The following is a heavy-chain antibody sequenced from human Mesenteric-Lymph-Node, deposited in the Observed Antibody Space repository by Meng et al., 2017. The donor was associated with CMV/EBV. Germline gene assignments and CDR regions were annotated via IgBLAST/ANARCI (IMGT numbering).Heavy chain of an antibody. CDR2: IWYDGGNK. CDR3: AKDADYDILTGYPTGYYYGMDV. CDR1: GFTFSNFG. Sequence: GESLKISCVASGFTFSNFGMHWVRQAPGKGLEWVAVIWYDGGNKYYADSVEGRFTISRDNSKNTLYLQMNSLRAEDTAVYYCAKDADYDILTGYPTGYYYGMDVWGQGTTVTVSS. D-gene: IGHD3-9*01. V-gene: IGHV3-30*02. J-gene: IGHJ6*02.